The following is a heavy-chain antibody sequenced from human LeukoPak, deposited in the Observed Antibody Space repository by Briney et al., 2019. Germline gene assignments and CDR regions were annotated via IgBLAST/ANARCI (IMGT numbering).Heavy chain of an antibody. V-gene: IGHV1-24*01. CDR2: FDPEDGEA. Sequence: ASVKVSCRVSGYTLTKLPIHWVRQAPGRGLEWMGSFDPEDGEALYARRFRGRVTMTEDTSTDTAFMELSSLKSVDTAVYYCATSNYFGSGSVYYSEYWGQGTLVTVSS. CDR3: ATSNYFGSGSVYYSEY. D-gene: IGHD3-10*01. CDR1: GYTLTKLP. J-gene: IGHJ4*02.